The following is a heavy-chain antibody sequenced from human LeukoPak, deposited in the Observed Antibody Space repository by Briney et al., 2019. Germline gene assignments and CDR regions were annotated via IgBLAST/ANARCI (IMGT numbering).Heavy chain of an antibody. CDR3: VKGNRCATCGGWFDP. J-gene: IGHJ5*02. V-gene: IGHV3-23*01. CDR1: GFTIGSYA. Sequence: GGSLRLPCAASGFTIGSYAMSWVRQAPGKGLEWVSTVSDSGANTWYADSVKGRFTISRDNSKDTPYLQMNSLRAEDTAVYYCVKGNRCATCGGWFDPWGQGTLVTVSS. CDR2: VSDSGANT. D-gene: IGHD2-8*01.